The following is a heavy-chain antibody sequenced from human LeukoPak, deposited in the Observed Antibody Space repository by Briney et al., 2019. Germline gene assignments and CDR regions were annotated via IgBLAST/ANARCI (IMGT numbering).Heavy chain of an antibody. V-gene: IGHV4-39*07. CDR1: GGSISSSSYY. J-gene: IGHJ4*02. CDR3: ARGIADPYSFDS. D-gene: IGHD6-13*01. CDR2: IYYSGST. Sequence: SETLSLTCTVSGGSISSSSYYWGWIRQPPGKGLEWIGSIYYSGSTYYNPSLKSRVTMSVDKSKNQFSLNLSSVTAADTAVYYCARGIADPYSFDSWGQGTLVTVSS.